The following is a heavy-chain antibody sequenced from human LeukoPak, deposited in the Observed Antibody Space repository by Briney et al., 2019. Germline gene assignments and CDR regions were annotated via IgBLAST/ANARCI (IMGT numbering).Heavy chain of an antibody. Sequence: SVKVSCKASGGTFSSYAISWVRQAPGQGLEWMGRIIPILGIANYAQKFQGRVTITADKSTSTAYMELSSLRSEDTAVYYCARGSGSYTPFDYWGQGTLVTVSS. CDR2: IIPILGIA. D-gene: IGHD3-10*01. CDR1: GGTFSSYA. V-gene: IGHV1-69*04. CDR3: ARGSGSYTPFDY. J-gene: IGHJ4*02.